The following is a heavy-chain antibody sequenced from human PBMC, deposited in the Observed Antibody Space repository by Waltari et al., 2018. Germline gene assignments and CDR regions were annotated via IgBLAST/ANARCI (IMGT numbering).Heavy chain of an antibody. CDR2: IKQDGSEK. V-gene: IGHV3-7*01. CDR1: GFTFSSYW. J-gene: IGHJ2*01. CDR3: AREEPYWYFDL. Sequence: EVQLVESGGGLVQPGGSLRLSCAASGFTFSSYWMSWVRQAPGKGLEWVANIKQDGSEKYYVESVKGRFTISRDNAKNALYLQMNSLRAEDTAVYYCAREEPYWYFDLWGRGTLVTVSS.